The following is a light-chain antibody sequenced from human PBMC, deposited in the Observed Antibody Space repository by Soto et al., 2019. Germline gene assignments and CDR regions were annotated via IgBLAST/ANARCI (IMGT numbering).Light chain of an antibody. CDR3: QQYGYSRT. V-gene: IGKV3-20*01. CDR1: QTLSSRH. J-gene: IGKJ1*01. Sequence: VLTQSPGTLSLSTGERATLSCRASQTLSSRHLAWYQQKPGQAPRLLIYGSSSRATDIPDRFSGSGSGTDFTLTISTLEPEDFAIYYCQQYGYSRTFGQGTKVDI. CDR2: GSS.